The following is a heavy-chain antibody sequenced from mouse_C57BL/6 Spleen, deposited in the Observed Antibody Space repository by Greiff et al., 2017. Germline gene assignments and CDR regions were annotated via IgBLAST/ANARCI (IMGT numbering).Heavy chain of an antibody. CDR3: ARGSSGSGYFDY. D-gene: IGHD3-2*02. Sequence: QVQLQQSGAELVKPGASVKISCKASGYAFSSYWMNWVKQRPGKGLEWIGQIYPGDGDTTYNGKFKGKATLTADKSSSTAYMQLSSLTSEDSAVYFCARGSSGSGYFDYWGQGTTLTVSS. J-gene: IGHJ2*01. CDR1: GYAFSSYW. CDR2: IYPGDGDT. V-gene: IGHV1-80*01.